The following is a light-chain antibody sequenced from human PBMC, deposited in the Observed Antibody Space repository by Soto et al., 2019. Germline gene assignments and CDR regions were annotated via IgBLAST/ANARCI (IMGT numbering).Light chain of an antibody. CDR2: KVS. CDR3: QQYNRGVT. J-gene: IGKJ1*01. CDR1: QTVSPW. V-gene: IGKV1-5*03. Sequence: DIPMTQSPATLSASVGDRVTITCRASQTVSPWLAWYQQKPGAAPHLLIYKVSNLESGVPTRFSGSRSGADFTRTINGLQPDDFATYYCQQYNRGVTFGPGTKVEIK.